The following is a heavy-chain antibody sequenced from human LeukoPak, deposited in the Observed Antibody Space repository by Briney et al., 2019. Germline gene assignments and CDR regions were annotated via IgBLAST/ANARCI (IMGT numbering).Heavy chain of an antibody. D-gene: IGHD3-3*01. J-gene: IGHJ5*02. Sequence: GGSLRLSCAASGFTFSSYEMNWVRHAPGKGLVWVSYISSSGSTIYYADSVKGRFTISRDNAKNSLYLQMNSLRAEDTAVYYCARVDEWNWFDPWGQGTLVTVSS. CDR1: GFTFSSYE. CDR3: ARVDEWNWFDP. V-gene: IGHV3-48*03. CDR2: ISSSGSTI.